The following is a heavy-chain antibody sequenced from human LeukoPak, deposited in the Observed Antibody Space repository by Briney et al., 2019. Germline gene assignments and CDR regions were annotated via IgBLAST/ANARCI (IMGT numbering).Heavy chain of an antibody. CDR2: VSGNGIST. CDR1: GFTFSSYA. Sequence: GGSLRLSCAASGFTFSSYAMSWVRQAPGKGLEWVSAVSGNGISTYYADSVKGRFTISRDNSKNTLYLQMNSLRAEDTAVYYCAKVTSNGVTMIVVVPIGDDAFDIWGQGTMVTVSS. CDR3: AKVTSNGVTMIVVVPIGDDAFDI. J-gene: IGHJ3*02. V-gene: IGHV3-23*01. D-gene: IGHD3-22*01.